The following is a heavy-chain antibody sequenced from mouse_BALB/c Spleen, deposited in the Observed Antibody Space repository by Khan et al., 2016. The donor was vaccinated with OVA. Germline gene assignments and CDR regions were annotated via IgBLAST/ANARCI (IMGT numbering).Heavy chain of an antibody. CDR2: ISSGGSYT. V-gene: IGHV5-6*01. D-gene: IGHD1-1*01. Sequence: EVELVESGGDLVKPEGSLKLSCAASGFTFSTYGMSWVRQTPDKRLEWVATISSGGSYTYYPDSVQGRFTISRDNAKNTLYLHMSSLTSEDTAMFYCARLAYYYDSEGFAYWGQGTLVTVSA. CDR3: ARLAYYYDSEGFAY. J-gene: IGHJ3*01. CDR1: GFTFSTYG.